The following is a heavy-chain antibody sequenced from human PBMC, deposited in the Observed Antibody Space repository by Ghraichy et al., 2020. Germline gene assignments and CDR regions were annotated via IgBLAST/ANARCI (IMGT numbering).Heavy chain of an antibody. CDR2: ISGYNGNT. CDR1: GYTFSSYG. D-gene: IGHD3-16*01. V-gene: IGHV1-18*04. CDR3: ARVRFAFGGAGKNYYYYMDV. J-gene: IGHJ6*03. Sequence: ASVKVSCKASGYTFSSYGIGWVRQAPGQGLEWMGWISGYNGNTNYAQKFQGRVTMTTDTSTSTAYMELRSLRSDDTAVYYCARVRFAFGGAGKNYYYYMDVWGKGTTVTVSS.